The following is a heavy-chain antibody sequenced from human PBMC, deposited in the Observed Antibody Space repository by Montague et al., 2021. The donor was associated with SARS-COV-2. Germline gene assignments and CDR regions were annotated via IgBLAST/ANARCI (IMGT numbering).Heavy chain of an antibody. V-gene: IGHV4-59*01. CDR3: ARGSGWMGNAFDI. Sequence: SETLSLTCTVSGGSISSYYWSWIRQPPGKRLEWIGYIYYSGSTNYNPSLKSRVTISVDTSKNQFSLKLSSVTAADTAVYYCARGSGWMGNAFDIWGQGTMVTGSS. CDR1: GGSISSYY. D-gene: IGHD6-19*01. CDR2: IYYSGST. J-gene: IGHJ3*02.